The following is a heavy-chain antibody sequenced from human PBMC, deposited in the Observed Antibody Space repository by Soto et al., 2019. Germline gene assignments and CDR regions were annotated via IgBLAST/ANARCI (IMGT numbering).Heavy chain of an antibody. D-gene: IGHD1-1*01. V-gene: IGHV4-4*07. Sequence: SETLSLTCSVSGGSISPYYWSWIRQPAGKGLEWIGRIYASGSTNYNPSLKSRVTMSVATSKNQFSLKLTSVTAADTATYYCARGGMVIITTATVFDYWSQGTLVTVS. CDR1: GGSISPYY. J-gene: IGHJ4*02. CDR2: IYASGST. CDR3: ARGGMVIITTATVFDY.